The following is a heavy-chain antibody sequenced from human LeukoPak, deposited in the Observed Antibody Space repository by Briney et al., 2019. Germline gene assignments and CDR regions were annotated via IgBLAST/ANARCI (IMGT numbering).Heavy chain of an antibody. D-gene: IGHD3-10*01. CDR1: GYTFTGYY. Sequence: GASVKVSCKASGYTFTGYYTHWVRQAPGQGLEWMGWINPNSGGTNYAQKFQGRVTMTRDTSISTAYMELSRLRSDDTAVYYCARGIGYYGSGSYGYWGQGTLVTVSS. CDR3: ARGIGYYGSGSYGY. J-gene: IGHJ4*02. CDR2: INPNSGGT. V-gene: IGHV1-2*02.